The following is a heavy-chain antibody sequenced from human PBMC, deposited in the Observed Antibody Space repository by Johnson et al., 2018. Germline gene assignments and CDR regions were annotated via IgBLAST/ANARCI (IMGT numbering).Heavy chain of an antibody. CDR2: TRNKANSYTT. J-gene: IGHJ3*01. CDR1: GFTFSSYA. CDR3: ANGDSSFGAFEF. D-gene: IGHD3-22*01. V-gene: IGHV3-72*01. Sequence: VQLVESGGGVVQPGKSLRLSCAASGFTFSSYAMSWVRQAPGKGLEWVGRTRNKANSYTTEYAASVKGRFTISRDDSKNSLYLQMNSLRTEDHALDYCANGDSSFGAFEFWGQGTRVTVSS.